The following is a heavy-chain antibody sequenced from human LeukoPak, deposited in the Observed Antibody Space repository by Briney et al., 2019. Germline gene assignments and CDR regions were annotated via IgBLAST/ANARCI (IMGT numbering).Heavy chain of an antibody. CDR2: VGAYNGNT. Sequence: GASVKVSCKASGYTFTSYGISWVRQAPGQGLEWMGWVGAYNGNTNYAQKLQGRVTMTTDTSTSTAYMELRSLRSDDTAVYYCARCSSDIVVVPAASYYYGMDVWGQGTTVTVSS. CDR1: GYTFTSYG. D-gene: IGHD2-2*01. J-gene: IGHJ6*02. V-gene: IGHV1-18*01. CDR3: ARCSSDIVVVPAASYYYGMDV.